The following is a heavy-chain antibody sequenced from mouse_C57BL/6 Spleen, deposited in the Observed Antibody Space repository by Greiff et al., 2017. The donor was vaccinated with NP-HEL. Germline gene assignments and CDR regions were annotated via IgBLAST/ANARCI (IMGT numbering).Heavy chain of an antibody. CDR1: GFTFSSYA. V-gene: IGHV5-4*01. Sequence: DVQLVESGGGLVKPGGSLKLSCAASGFTFSSYAMSWVRQTPDKRLEWVATISAGGSYTYYPDNVKGRFTISRDNAKNNLYLQMSHLKSEDTAMYYCARDRRDQAGFAYWGQGTLVTVSA. D-gene: IGHD3-2*02. CDR3: ARDRRDQAGFAY. J-gene: IGHJ3*01. CDR2: ISAGGSYT.